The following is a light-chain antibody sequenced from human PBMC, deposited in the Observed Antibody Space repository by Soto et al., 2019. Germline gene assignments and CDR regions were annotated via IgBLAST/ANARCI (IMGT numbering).Light chain of an antibody. CDR2: GAS. J-gene: IGKJ4*01. CDR3: QQYDDWLRLT. Sequence: EIVLTQSPGTLSLSPGERATLSCRASQSISSSYLAWYQQKPGQAPRLLIYGASRRATGIPARFSGSGSGTEFNLTISSLQSEDFAVYFCQQYDDWLRLTFGGGTKVDIK. V-gene: IGKV3-20*01. CDR1: QSISSSY.